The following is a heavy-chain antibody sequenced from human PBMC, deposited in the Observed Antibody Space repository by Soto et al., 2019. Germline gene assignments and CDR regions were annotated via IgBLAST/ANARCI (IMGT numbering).Heavy chain of an antibody. CDR2: IYYSGST. CDR3: ARESLRCSSTSCYTWFDP. J-gene: IGHJ5*02. CDR1: GGSISSGDYY. V-gene: IGHV4-30-4*01. Sequence: QVQLQESGPGLVKPSQTLSLTCTVSGGSISSGDYYWSWIRQPPGKGLEWIGYIYYSGSTYYNPSLKSRVTISVDTSKNQFSLKLSSVTAADTAVYYCARESLRCSSTSCYTWFDPWGQGTLVTVSS. D-gene: IGHD2-2*02.